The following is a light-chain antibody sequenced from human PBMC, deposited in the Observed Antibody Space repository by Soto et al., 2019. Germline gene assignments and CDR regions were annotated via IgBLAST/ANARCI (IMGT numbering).Light chain of an antibody. V-gene: IGLV2-14*03. Sequence: QSALTQPASVSGSPGQSITISCTGTSSDVGDYNYVSWYQQHPGKAPKVILYDVSNRPSGVSHRFAGSKSGNTASLTISGLLGEDEADYYCSSYTSSSTLVFGTGTKLTVL. CDR2: DVS. CDR1: SSDVGDYNY. CDR3: SSYTSSSTLV. J-gene: IGLJ1*01.